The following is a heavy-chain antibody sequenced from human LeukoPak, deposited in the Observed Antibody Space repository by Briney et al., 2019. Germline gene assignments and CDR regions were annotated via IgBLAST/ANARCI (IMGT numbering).Heavy chain of an antibody. J-gene: IGHJ5*02. CDR2: MNPNSGNT. Sequence: ASVKVSCKASGYTFTSYDINWVRQATGQGLEWMGWMNPNSGNTGYAQKFQGRVTMTRNTYISTAYMELNSLRSDDTAVYYCARDLDYYDSTSYNWFDPWGQGTLVTVSS. CDR3: ARDLDYYDSTSYNWFDP. D-gene: IGHD3-22*01. V-gene: IGHV1-8*01. CDR1: GYTFTSYD.